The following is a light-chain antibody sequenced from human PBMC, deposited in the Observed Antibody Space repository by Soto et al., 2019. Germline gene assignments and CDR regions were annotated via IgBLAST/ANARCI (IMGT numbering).Light chain of an antibody. J-gene: IGKJ4*01. Sequence: VLTQSPAALSFPHRERVTLSCRASQSVSSYLAWYQQKPGQAPRLLIYGASSRATGIPARFSGSGSGTEFTLTISSLQPEDVAAYYCQKYNSAPLTFGGGTKVDI. CDR3: QKYNSAPLT. V-gene: IGKV3-15*01. CDR1: QSVSSY. CDR2: GAS.